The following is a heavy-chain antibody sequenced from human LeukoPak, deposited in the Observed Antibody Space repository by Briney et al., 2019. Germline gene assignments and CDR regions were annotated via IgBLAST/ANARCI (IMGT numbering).Heavy chain of an antibody. CDR1: GYTFTSYY. CDR3: AREMLLWFGELMTLYGMDV. V-gene: IGHV1-46*01. J-gene: IGHJ6*02. Sequence: AASVKVSCKASGYTFTSYYMHWVRQAPGQGLEWMGIINPSGGSTSYAQKFQGRVTMTRDTSTSTVYMELSSLRSEDTAVYYCAREMLLWFGELMTLYGMDVWGQGTTVTVSS. CDR2: INPSGGST. D-gene: IGHD3-10*01.